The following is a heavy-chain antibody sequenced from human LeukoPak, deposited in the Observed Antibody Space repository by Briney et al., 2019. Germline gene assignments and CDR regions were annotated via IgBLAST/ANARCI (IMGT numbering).Heavy chain of an antibody. J-gene: IGHJ4*02. V-gene: IGHV4-4*02. CDR2: IHHSGST. Sequence: PSETLSLTCAVSGDSISSNYWWTWVRQPPGKGLEWIGEIHHSGSTNYSPSLKSRATISVDYSRNQFSLGLSSMTAADTAVYYCARGIPGYFGTSGYYYEYWGQGTLVTVSS. CDR1: GDSISSNYW. D-gene: IGHD3-22*01. CDR3: ARGIPGYFGTSGYYYEY.